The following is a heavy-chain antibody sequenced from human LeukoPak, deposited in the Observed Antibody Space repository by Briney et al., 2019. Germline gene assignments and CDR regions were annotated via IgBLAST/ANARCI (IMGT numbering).Heavy chain of an antibody. CDR1: GFTLSSYW. Sequence: PGGSLRLSCAASGFTLSSYWMNRVRQAPGNGLEWVAYINQDGSDKFYVDSVKGRFTISRDNAKNSLSLQMNSLRAEDTAVYYCARHMDVWGQGTTVTVSS. CDR2: INQDGSDK. CDR3: ARHMDV. V-gene: IGHV3-7*01. J-gene: IGHJ6*02.